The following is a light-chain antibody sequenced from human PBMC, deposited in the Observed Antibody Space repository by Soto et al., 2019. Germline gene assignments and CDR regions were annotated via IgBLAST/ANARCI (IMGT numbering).Light chain of an antibody. Sequence: QSVLTQAPSVSGTPGQRVTISCSGSSSNIGSNTVSWYQQVPGTAPKVLIYSNVQRPSGVPDRFSGSKSGTSASLAIGGFQSEDEADYYCAAWDGSLNGWVFGGGTKVTVL. CDR3: AAWDGSLNGWV. CDR1: SSNIGSNT. J-gene: IGLJ3*02. V-gene: IGLV1-44*01. CDR2: SNV.